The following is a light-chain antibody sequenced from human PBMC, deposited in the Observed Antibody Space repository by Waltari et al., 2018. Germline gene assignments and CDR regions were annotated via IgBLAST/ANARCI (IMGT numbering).Light chain of an antibody. J-gene: IGKJ1*01. CDR2: AAS. CDR3: LQDYNYPWT. CDR1: QGIRND. V-gene: IGKV1-6*01. Sequence: AIQMTQSPSSLSASVGDRVTITCRASQGIRNDLGWYQQKPGKAPKLRIYAASSLQSGVPARFSGSGSGTDFTLTISSLQPEDFATYYCLQDYNYPWTFGQGTKVEIK.